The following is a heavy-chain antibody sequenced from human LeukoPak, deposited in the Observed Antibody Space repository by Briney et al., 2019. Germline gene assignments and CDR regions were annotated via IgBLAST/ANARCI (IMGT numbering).Heavy chain of an antibody. J-gene: IGHJ4*02. Sequence: PSETLSLTCTVSGGSISSYYWSWIRQPPGKGLEWIGEINHSGSTNYNPSLKSRVTISVDTSKNQFSLKLSSVTAADTAVYYCASELGYSYGHGWGQGTLVTVSS. V-gene: IGHV4-34*01. CDR3: ASELGYSYGHG. D-gene: IGHD5-18*01. CDR2: INHSGST. CDR1: GGSISSYY.